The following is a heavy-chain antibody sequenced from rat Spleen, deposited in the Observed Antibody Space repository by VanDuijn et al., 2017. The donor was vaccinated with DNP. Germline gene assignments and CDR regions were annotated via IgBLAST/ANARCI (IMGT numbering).Heavy chain of an antibody. CDR2: ISYSGVT. D-gene: IGHD4-3*01. Sequence: STRTVRAWIRKFPGNKMEWMGYISYSGVTSYHPSLKSRISITRDTSKNQFFLQMNSLRSEDMATYYCVRWNSGHFDYWGQGVMVTVSS. J-gene: IGHJ2*01. CDR3: VRWNSGHFDY. V-gene: IGHV3-1*01. CDR1: STRTV.